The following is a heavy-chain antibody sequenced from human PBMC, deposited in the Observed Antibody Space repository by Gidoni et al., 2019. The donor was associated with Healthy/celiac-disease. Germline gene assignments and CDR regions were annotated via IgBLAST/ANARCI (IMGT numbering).Heavy chain of an antibody. CDR2: IGTAGDT. J-gene: IGHJ4*02. V-gene: IGHV3-13*01. D-gene: IGHD1-1*01. CDR3: ARATPTKNFDY. CDR1: GFTFSSYD. Sequence: EVQLVESGGGLVQPGGSLRLSCAASGFTFSSYDMHWVRQATGKGLEWVSAIGTAGDTYYPGSVKGRFTISRENAKNSLYLQVNSLRAGDTAVYYCARATPTKNFDYWGQGTLVTVSS.